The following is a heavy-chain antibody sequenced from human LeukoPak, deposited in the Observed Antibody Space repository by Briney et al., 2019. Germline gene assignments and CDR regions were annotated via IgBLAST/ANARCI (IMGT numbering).Heavy chain of an antibody. CDR1: GDSISSYY. V-gene: IGHV4-59*08. CDR3: ARGDYYGSGSYYNSAFDI. Sequence: PSETLSLTCTVSGDSISSYYWSWIRQPPGKGLEWIGYIYYTGSTNYNPSLKSRVTISVDTSKNQSSLKLNSVTAADTAVYYCARGDYYGSGSYYNSAFDIWGQGTMVTVSS. D-gene: IGHD3-10*01. CDR2: IYYTGST. J-gene: IGHJ3*02.